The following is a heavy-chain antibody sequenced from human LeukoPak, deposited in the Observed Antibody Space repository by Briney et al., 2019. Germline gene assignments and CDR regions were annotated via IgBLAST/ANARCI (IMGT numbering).Heavy chain of an antibody. CDR3: ARAGIAARPSGFAYYYYMDV. V-gene: IGHV4-39*01. J-gene: IGHJ6*03. CDR1: GVSISSSNSY. CDR2: IYYSGNT. Sequence: PSETLSLTCTVSGVSISSSNSYWGWTRQPPGKGLEWIGSIYYSGNTYYNASLKSQVSISIDTSKNQFSLKLTSVTAADTAVYYCARAGIAARPSGFAYYYYMDVWGKGTTVTVSS. D-gene: IGHD6-6*01.